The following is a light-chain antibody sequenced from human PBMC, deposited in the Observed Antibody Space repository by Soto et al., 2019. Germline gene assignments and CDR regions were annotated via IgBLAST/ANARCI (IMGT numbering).Light chain of an antibody. Sequence: DIKMTQSPSSLSASVGDRVTITCRARQNILTHLNWYQQKPGKAHRLLIYGASTLQTGVPSWFSVSGSGTDFTLTISCLQREDFATYFCQLSYTTPTVGQGTRLEFK. V-gene: IGKV1-39*01. CDR3: QLSYTTPT. CDR2: GAS. J-gene: IGKJ5*01. CDR1: QNILTH.